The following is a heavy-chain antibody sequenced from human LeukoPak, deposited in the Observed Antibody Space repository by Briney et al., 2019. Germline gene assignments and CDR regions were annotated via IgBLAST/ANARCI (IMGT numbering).Heavy chain of an antibody. CDR3: SGWDWGFDL. CDR1: GFTFSSYG. D-gene: IGHD6-19*01. V-gene: IGHV3-30*03. CDR2: ISYDGSNK. Sequence: GGSLRLSCAASGFTFSSYGMHWVRQAPGKGLEWVAVISYDGSNKYYADSVKGRFTISRDNSKNTLYLQMNSLRAEDTAVYYCSGWDWGFDLWGRGTLVTVSS. J-gene: IGHJ2*01.